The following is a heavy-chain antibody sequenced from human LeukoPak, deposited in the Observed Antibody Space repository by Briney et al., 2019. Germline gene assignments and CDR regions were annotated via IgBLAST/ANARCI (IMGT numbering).Heavy chain of an antibody. V-gene: IGHV4-59*08. CDR2: IFYTGST. CDR1: GGSISPDY. D-gene: IGHD6-19*01. CDR3: ARGQARLAWFDP. Sequence: SETLSPTCTVSGGSISPDYWTWIRQPPGMGLEWIGYIFYTGSTNYNPSLKSRVTISVDTSKNQFSLKLRSVTAADTAVYYCARGQARLAWFDPWGQGTLVTVSS. J-gene: IGHJ5*02.